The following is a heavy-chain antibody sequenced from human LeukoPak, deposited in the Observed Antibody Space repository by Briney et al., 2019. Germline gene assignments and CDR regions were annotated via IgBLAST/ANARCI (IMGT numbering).Heavy chain of an antibody. CDR1: GYSMSSGYY. D-gene: IGHD2-2*01. Sequence: SETLSLSCAVSGYSMSSGYYWGWIRQPPGKGLEWIGSSHHSGTTFYNPSLKSRVTISLDTSKNQFSLRLSSVTAEDTAVYYCAREDPYALGVDNWGQGTLVTVSS. CDR2: SHHSGTT. CDR3: AREDPYALGVDN. V-gene: IGHV4-38-2*02. J-gene: IGHJ4*02.